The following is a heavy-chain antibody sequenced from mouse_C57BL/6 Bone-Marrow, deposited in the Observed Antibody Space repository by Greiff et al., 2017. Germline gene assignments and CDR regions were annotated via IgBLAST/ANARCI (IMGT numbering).Heavy chain of an antibody. CDR1: GFTFSSYT. CDR3: SRQVTTVLATKYFDV. V-gene: IGHV5-9*01. CDR2: ISGGGGNS. D-gene: IGHD1-1*01. J-gene: IGHJ1*03. Sequence: EVKLVESGGGLVKPGGSLKLSCAASGFTFSSYTMSWVRQTPEKRLQWVAAISGGGGNSYYPASGQGRFTISRDNDKKILYLQMSSLRAEDTALYYCSRQVTTVLATKYFDVWGTGTTVTVSS.